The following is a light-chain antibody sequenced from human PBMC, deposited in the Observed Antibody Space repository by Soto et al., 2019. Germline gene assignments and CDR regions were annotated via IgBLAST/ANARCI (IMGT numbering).Light chain of an antibody. CDR2: EVN. CDR3: SSYTDSSNYV. CDR1: SSDVGYYNY. V-gene: IGLV2-14*01. Sequence: QSALTQPASVSGSPGQSITISCTGTSSDVGYYNYVSWYQQHPGKVPKLMIYEVNNRPSGVSNRFSGSKSGNTASLTISGLQAGDEADYYCSSYTDSSNYVFGTGTKVTVL. J-gene: IGLJ1*01.